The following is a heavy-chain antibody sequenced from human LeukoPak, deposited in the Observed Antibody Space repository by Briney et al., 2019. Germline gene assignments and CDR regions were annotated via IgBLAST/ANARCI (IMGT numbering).Heavy chain of an antibody. V-gene: IGHV3-7*01. J-gene: IGHJ6*02. D-gene: IGHD3-3*01. CDR2: IKQDGSEK. CDR3: ARFYDFWSDPYYYYGMDV. Sequence: GGSLRLSCVGSGFTSIAYALTWARQAPGKGLEWVANIKQDGSEKYYVDSVKGRFTISRDNAKNSLYLQMNSLRAEDTAVYYCARFYDFWSDPYYYYGMDVWGQGTTVTVSS. CDR1: GFTSIAYA.